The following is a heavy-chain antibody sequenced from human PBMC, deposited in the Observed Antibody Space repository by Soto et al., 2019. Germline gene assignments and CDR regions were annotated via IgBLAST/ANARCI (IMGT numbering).Heavy chain of an antibody. CDR2: ISSRSPNI. Sequence: EVQLVESGGGLVKPGGSLRLSCAASGFTFSRFGMTWFRQAPGKGLEWVPSISSRSPNIFYAGSVKGRFTSSRDNAKNSLYHQLNTLRACDTAVYYCARVASVISLDSLGQGTLGTVSS. J-gene: IGHJ4*02. V-gene: IGHV3-21*02. CDR1: GFTFSRFG. CDR3: ARVASVISLDS. D-gene: IGHD2-21*01.